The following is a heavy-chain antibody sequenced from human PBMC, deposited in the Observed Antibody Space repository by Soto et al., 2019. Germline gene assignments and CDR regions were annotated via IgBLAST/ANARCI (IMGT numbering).Heavy chain of an antibody. CDR3: ESESTTTAAGTFDY. CDR1: GDSISCSNW. J-gene: IGHJ4*02. V-gene: IGHV4-4*02. CDR2: IYHSGST. D-gene: IGHD6-13*01. Sequence: NPSETLSLTCAVSGDSISCSNWWTWFRQPPGKGLEWIGEIYHSGSTNYNPSLKSRVTISVDKSKNHFSLKLSSVTAADTAVYYCESESTTTAAGTFDYWGRGTLVTVSS.